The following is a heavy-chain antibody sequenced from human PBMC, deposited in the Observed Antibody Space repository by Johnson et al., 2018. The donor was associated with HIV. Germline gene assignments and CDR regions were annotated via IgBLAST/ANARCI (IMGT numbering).Heavy chain of an antibody. CDR2: IKQDGSEK. D-gene: IGHD3-16*01. J-gene: IGHJ3*02. CDR3: ARVLGEYAFDI. CDR1: GFTFSSYW. Sequence: VQLVESGGGLVQPGGSLRLSCAASGFTFSSYWMSWVRQAPGKGLEWVANIKQDGSEKYYVDSVRGRFTISRDNSKNTLYLQMNSLRAEDTAVHYCARVLGEYAFDIWGQGTMVTVSS. V-gene: IGHV3-7*02.